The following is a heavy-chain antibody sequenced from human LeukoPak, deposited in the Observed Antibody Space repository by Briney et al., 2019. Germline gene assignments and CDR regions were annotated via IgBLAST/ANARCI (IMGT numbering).Heavy chain of an antibody. J-gene: IGHJ6*02. CDR1: GGTFSSYA. Sequence: SVKVSCKASGGTFSSYAISWVRQAPGQGLEWMGGIIPIFGTANYAQKLQGRVTMTTDTSTSTAYMELRSLRSDDTAVYYCARELYYYDSSGYTYYYYYGMDVWGQGTTVTVSS. D-gene: IGHD3-22*01. V-gene: IGHV1-69*05. CDR2: IIPIFGTA. CDR3: ARELYYYDSSGYTYYYYYGMDV.